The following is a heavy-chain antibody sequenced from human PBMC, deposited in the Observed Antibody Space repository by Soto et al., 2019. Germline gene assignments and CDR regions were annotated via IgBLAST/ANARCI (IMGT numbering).Heavy chain of an antibody. J-gene: IGHJ6*02. CDR3: ARRPNIYYDRDV. CDR1: GASISNTGSY. V-gene: IGHV4-39*01. CDR2: NYYTGNS. Sequence: QLQLQESGPGLVKPSETLSLTCTVSGASISNTGSYWGWNRQSPGRGLEWIGNNYYTGNSYDSPSLKRRPTIALDASNNHVSLRMTSVTSADTAVYSCARRPNIYYDRDVWGRGTTVTVSS.